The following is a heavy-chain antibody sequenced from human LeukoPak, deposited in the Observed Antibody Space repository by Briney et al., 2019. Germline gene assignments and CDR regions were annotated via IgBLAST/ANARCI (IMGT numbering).Heavy chain of an antibody. CDR3: ARQVKIVVVTATFDY. CDR2: INPSGGST. CDR1: GYTFTSYY. V-gene: IGHV1-46*01. J-gene: IGHJ4*02. D-gene: IGHD2-21*02. Sequence: GASVKVSCKASGYTFTSYYMHWVRRAPGQGLEGMGIINPSGGSTSYAQKFQGRVTMTRDTSTSTVYMELSSLRSEDTAVYYCARQVKIVVVTATFDYWGQGTLVTVSS.